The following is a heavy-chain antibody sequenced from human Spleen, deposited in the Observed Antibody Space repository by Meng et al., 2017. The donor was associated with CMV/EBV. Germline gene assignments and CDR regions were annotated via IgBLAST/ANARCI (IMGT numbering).Heavy chain of an antibody. J-gene: IGHJ4*02. CDR1: GFSFSTYS. Sequence: GESLKISCAASGFSFSTYSMNWVRQAPGKGLEWISYISSSSSGRYYPDSVKGRFTISRDNAQNSLYLQMNSLRAEDTAVYYCAREWALSGSYFFDHWGQGTLVTVSS. CDR3: AREWALSGSYFFDH. D-gene: IGHD1-26*01. V-gene: IGHV3-48*04. CDR2: ISSSSSGR.